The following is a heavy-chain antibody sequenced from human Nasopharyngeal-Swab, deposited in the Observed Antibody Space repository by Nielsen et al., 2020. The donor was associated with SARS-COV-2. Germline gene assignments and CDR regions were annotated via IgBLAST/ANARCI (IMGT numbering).Heavy chain of an antibody. CDR2: INSDGSST. D-gene: IGHD3-9*01. V-gene: IGHV3-74*01. CDR3: ARDNYDILTGYYYYYYGMDV. Sequence: GESLKISCAASGFTFSSYGMHWVRQAPGKGLVWVSRINSDGSSTSYADSVKGRFTISRDNAKNTLYLQMNSLRAEDTAVYYCARDNYDILTGYYYYYYGMDVWGQGTTVTVSS. CDR1: GFTFSSYG. J-gene: IGHJ6*02.